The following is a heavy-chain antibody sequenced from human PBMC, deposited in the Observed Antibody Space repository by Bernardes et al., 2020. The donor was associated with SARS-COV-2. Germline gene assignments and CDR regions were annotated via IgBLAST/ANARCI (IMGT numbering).Heavy chain of an antibody. D-gene: IGHD5-18*01. CDR1: GYTFTSSG. Sequence: ASVKLSCKASGYTFTSSGISWVRQAPGQGLEWMGWISAYNGNTNYAQKLQGRVTMTTDTSTSTAYMELRSLRSDDTAMYYCARGVTDTARFSYYYYYMDVWGKGTTVTVSS. CDR2: ISAYNGNT. V-gene: IGHV1-18*01. CDR3: ARGVTDTARFSYYYYYMDV. J-gene: IGHJ6*03.